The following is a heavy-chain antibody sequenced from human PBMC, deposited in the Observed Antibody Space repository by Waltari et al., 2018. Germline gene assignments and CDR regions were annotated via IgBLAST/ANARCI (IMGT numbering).Heavy chain of an antibody. Sequence: QLHLQESGPGLVKPSETLSLTCSVSGGSITSNRHYLGWIRQPPGKGPGWTGTISSSGATYNNPSLKSRVTISVDTSKNQYSLKLTSVTAADTAVYYCATYIGASIGTAAFDVWGQGTMVTVSS. V-gene: IGHV4-39*01. CDR2: ISSSGAT. J-gene: IGHJ3*01. CDR3: ATYIGASIGTAAFDV. CDR1: GGSITSNRHY. D-gene: IGHD5-12*01.